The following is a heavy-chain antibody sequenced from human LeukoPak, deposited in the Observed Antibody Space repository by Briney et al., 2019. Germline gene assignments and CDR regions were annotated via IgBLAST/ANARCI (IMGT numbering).Heavy chain of an antibody. D-gene: IGHD1-26*01. V-gene: IGHV3-21*01. CDR3: ARDPYSGAYGSDYYYYMDV. CDR1: GFSFSNYN. Sequence: GGSLRLSCAASGFSFSNYNMNWARLAPGKGLEWVSSITISGSHIFYADSVKGRFTISRDNADNSLYPQMNSLRVEDTAVYFCARDPYSGAYGSDYYYYMDVWGKGTTVTVSS. J-gene: IGHJ6*03. CDR2: ITISGSHI.